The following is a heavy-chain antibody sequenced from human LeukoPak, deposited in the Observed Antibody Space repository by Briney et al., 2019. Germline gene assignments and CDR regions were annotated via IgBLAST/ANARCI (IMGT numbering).Heavy chain of an antibody. V-gene: IGHV4-61*02. Sequence: SETLSLTCTVSGGSISSGSYYWSWIRQPAGKGLEWIGRIYTSGSTNYNPSLKSRVTISVDTSKNQFSLKLSSVTAADTAVYYCARPRYGSGSYYNEFNPWGQGTLVTVSS. D-gene: IGHD3-10*01. J-gene: IGHJ5*02. CDR2: IYTSGST. CDR3: ARPRYGSGSYYNEFNP. CDR1: GGSISSGSYY.